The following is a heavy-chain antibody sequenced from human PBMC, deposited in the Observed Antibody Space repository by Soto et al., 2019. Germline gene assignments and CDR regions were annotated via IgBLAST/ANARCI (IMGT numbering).Heavy chain of an antibody. V-gene: IGHV4-59*11. Sequence: QVQLQESGPGLVKPSETLSLTCTVAGGSLTDHYWNWFRQSPGKGLHWIGYVYYSGGTNYNPSLKSRVTMSVDTSKNQFSLDSRSVTAADSAVYYCARGNDWKSSTFDCWGHGTMVSVSS. CDR1: GGSLTDHY. CDR2: VYYSGGT. D-gene: IGHD2-21*01. CDR3: ARGNDWKSSTFDC. J-gene: IGHJ3*01.